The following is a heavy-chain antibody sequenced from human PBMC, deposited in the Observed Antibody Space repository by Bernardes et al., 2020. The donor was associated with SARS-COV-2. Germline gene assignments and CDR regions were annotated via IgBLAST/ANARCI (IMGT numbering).Heavy chain of an antibody. CDR3: VKETDSSGWFFDY. CDR1: GFTFSTYW. CDR2: LNRDGSSP. Sequence: GGSLRLSCVASGFTFSTYWMHWVRQVPGKGLVWVSRLNRDGSSPSYADSVKGRFTISRDNAKNTLYLQMNSLRAEDTALYYCVKETDSSGWFFDYWGQGALVTVSS. D-gene: IGHD6-19*01. J-gene: IGHJ4*02. V-gene: IGHV3-74*01.